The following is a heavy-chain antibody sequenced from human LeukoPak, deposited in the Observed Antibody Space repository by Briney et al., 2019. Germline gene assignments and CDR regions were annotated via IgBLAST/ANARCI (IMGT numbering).Heavy chain of an antibody. CDR1: GFTLSSLA. CDR3: AKDHYDILTGYLGDE. J-gene: IGHJ4*02. V-gene: IGHV3-23*01. D-gene: IGHD3-9*01. CDR2: MSGSGGSAT. Sequence: GGSLRLSCEASGFTLSSLAMSWARQAPGRGLEWVSGMSGSGGSATYYADSVKGRFTISRDNSKNTLYLQMNSLRAEDTAVYYCAKDHYDILTGYLGDEWGQGTLVIVSS.